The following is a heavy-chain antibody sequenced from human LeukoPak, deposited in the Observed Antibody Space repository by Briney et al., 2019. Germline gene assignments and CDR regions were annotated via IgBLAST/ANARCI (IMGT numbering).Heavy chain of an antibody. V-gene: IGHV3-23*01. Sequence: GGSLRLSCAASGFTFSSYAMSWVRQAPGKGLEWVSAFSGSGGNTYYGHSVKGRFTISRDNSKNTLFLQMNSLRGEGRAVYYCARSGLNRFDYWGQGTLVTVSS. J-gene: IGHJ4*02. CDR2: FSGSGGNT. CDR3: ARSGLNRFDY. D-gene: IGHD2-15*01. CDR1: GFTFSSYA.